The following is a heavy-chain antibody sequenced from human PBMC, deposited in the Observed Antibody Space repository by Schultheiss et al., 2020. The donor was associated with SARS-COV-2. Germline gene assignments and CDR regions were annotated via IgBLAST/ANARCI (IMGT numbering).Heavy chain of an antibody. CDR3: TREGSSWLNYYYYGMDV. J-gene: IGHJ6*02. Sequence: GGSLRLSCTASGFTFGDYAMSWVRQAPGKGLEWVGFIRSKAYGGTTEYAASVKGRFTISRDDSKSIAYLQMNSLKTEDTAVYYCTREGSSWLNYYYYGMDVWGQGTTVTVSS. CDR1: GFTFGDYA. CDR2: IRSKAYGGTT. D-gene: IGHD6-13*01. V-gene: IGHV3-49*04.